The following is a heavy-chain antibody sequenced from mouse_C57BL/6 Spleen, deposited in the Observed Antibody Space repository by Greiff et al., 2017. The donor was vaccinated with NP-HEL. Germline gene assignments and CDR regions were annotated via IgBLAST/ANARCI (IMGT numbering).Heavy chain of an antibody. J-gene: IGHJ2*01. Sequence: QVQLKQPGAELVKPGASVKLSCKASGYTFTSYWMQWVKQRPGQGLEWIGEIDPSDSYTNYNQKFKGKATLTVDTSSSTAYMQLSSLTSEDSAVYYCARKVGITTVVERVDYWGQGTTLTVSS. V-gene: IGHV1-50*01. D-gene: IGHD1-1*01. CDR2: IDPSDSYT. CDR3: ARKVGITTVVERVDY. CDR1: GYTFTSYW.